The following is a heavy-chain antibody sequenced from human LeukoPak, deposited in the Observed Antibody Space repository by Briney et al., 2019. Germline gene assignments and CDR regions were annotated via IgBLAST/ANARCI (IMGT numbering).Heavy chain of an antibody. J-gene: IGHJ6*03. CDR2: ISGSGGST. CDR1: GFTFGSYG. CDR3: AKEGCSSTSCLDYYYYYMDV. V-gene: IGHV3-23*01. Sequence: PGGSLRLSCAASGFTFGSYGMSWVRQAPGKGLEWVSAISGSGGSTYYADSVKGRFTISRDNSKNTLYLQMNSLRAEDTAVYYCAKEGCSSTSCLDYYYYYMDVWGKGTTVTISS. D-gene: IGHD2-2*01.